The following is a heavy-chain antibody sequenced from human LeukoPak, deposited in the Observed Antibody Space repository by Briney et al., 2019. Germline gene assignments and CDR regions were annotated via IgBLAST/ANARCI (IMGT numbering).Heavy chain of an antibody. D-gene: IGHD6-19*01. CDR3: ATRGPSVAGPYDY. Sequence: PGGSLRLSSADSGFTFSTYSMNWVRQAPGKGLDWVSSISSSSSYIYYADSVKGRFTISRDNAKNSLYLQMNSLRAEDTAVYFCATRGPSVAGPYDYWGQGTLVTVSS. CDR2: ISSSSSYI. CDR1: GFTFSTYS. V-gene: IGHV3-21*01. J-gene: IGHJ4*02.